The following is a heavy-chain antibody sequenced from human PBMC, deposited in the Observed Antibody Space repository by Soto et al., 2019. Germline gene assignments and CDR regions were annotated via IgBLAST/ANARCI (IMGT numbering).Heavy chain of an antibody. Sequence: EVQLVESGGGLVQPGGSLRLSCAASGFTFSSYWMHWVRQAPGKGLVWVSRINSDGGSTSYADSVKGRFTISRDNTKNTLYLQMHSLRAEDTAVYYCARDSRSRYDYIWGSYTDWGQGTLVTVSS. CDR2: INSDGGST. D-gene: IGHD3-16*01. CDR1: GFTFSSYW. CDR3: ARDSRSRYDYIWGSYTD. J-gene: IGHJ4*02. V-gene: IGHV3-74*01.